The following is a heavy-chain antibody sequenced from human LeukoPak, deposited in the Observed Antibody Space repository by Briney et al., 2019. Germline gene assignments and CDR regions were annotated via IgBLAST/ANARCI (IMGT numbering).Heavy chain of an antibody. J-gene: IGHJ4*02. D-gene: IGHD6-19*01. CDR3: ARHEPALWLVVGY. Sequence: SETLSLTCIVSSGSISTSDYYWGWIRQPPGRGLEWIGNINYSGSTYYNPSLKSRVTMSVDTSKNQFSLKLSSVTAADTAVYYCARHEPALWLVVGYWGQGTPVTVSS. CDR1: SGSISTSDYY. V-gene: IGHV4-39*01. CDR2: INYSGST.